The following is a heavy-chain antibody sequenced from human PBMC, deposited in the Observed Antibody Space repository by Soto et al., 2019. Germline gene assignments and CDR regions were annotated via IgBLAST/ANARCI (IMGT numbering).Heavy chain of an antibody. Sequence: SETLSLTCTVPGGSISSYYWTWIRQPPGKGLEWIGYIYYSGSTKYNPSLKSRVTISVDTPKNQFSLKLGSVTAADTAVYYCARATGITGTTTPFQHWGQGTLVTVSS. CDR2: IYYSGST. V-gene: IGHV4-59*01. D-gene: IGHD1-7*01. CDR3: ARATGITGTTTPFQH. CDR1: GGSISSYY. J-gene: IGHJ1*01.